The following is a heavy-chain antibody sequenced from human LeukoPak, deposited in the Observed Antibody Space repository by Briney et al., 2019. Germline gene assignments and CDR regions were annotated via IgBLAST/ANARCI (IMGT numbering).Heavy chain of an antibody. D-gene: IGHD3-16*01. Sequence: PGGSLRLSCAVSGFTFNNYWMHWVRQAPGKGLVWVSRINYDGSSTTYADSVKGRFSISRDNAKNTLYLQMNSLRAEDTAVYYGAKLTIFFAWGTLEIYYFDYGGQGPLVPFSS. V-gene: IGHV3-74*01. CDR3: AKLTIFFAWGTLEIYYFDY. CDR1: GFTFNNYW. J-gene: IGHJ4*02. CDR2: INYDGSST.